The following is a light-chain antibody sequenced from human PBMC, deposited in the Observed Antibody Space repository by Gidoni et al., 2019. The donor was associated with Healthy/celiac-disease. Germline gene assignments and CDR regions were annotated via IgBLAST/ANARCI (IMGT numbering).Light chain of an antibody. Sequence: DIQMTQSPSSLSASVGDRVTITCQASQDISNYLNWYQQKPGKAPKLLIYDASNLETGVPSRFSGSGSGTDFTFTISSLQPEDIATYYCQQYDNLFPHTFGQGTKLEIK. CDR3: QQYDNLFPHT. J-gene: IGKJ2*01. CDR2: DAS. CDR1: QDISNY. V-gene: IGKV1-33*01.